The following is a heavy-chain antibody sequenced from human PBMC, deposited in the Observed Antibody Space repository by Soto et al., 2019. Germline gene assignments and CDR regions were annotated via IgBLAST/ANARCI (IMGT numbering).Heavy chain of an antibody. CDR2: INHSGST. CDR1: SFSGYC. Sequence: SFSGYCWSCIRQPPGKGLEWIGEINHSGSTNYNPSLKSRVTISVDTSKNQFSLKLSSVTAADTAVYYCARGYNWNYFWFDPWGQGTLVTVSS. J-gene: IGHJ5*02. CDR3: ARGYNWNYFWFDP. V-gene: IGHV4-34*01. D-gene: IGHD1-7*01.